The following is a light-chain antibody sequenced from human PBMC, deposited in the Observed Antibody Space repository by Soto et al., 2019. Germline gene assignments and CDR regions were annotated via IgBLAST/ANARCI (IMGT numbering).Light chain of an antibody. CDR3: XQYGSSPLT. CDR2: GAS. J-gene: IGKJ4*01. V-gene: IGKV3-20*01. Sequence: EIVLTQSPGTLSLSPGERATLSCRASQSVSSSYLAWYQQNHGQAPRLLIYGASSRDTGITDRFSGSGSGTXXXLXXXXLEPXDFAXXXXXQYGSSPLTFGGGTKVEIK. CDR1: QSVSSSY.